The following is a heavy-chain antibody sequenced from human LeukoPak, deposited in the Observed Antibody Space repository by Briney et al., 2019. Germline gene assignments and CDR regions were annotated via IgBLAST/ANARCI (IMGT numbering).Heavy chain of an antibody. D-gene: IGHD2-2*01. J-gene: IGHJ4*02. CDR3: AKVNYYQPYF. V-gene: IGHV3-23*01. CDR2: IDVTSGGS. Sequence: PGGSLSLSCAASGFTLSSYAMSWVRQAPGKGLEWVSTIDVTSGGSYYADSVKGRFTISRDTFQNTLYLQLNSLRADDTAVYYCAKVNYYQPYFWGQGTLVTVSS. CDR1: GFTLSSYA.